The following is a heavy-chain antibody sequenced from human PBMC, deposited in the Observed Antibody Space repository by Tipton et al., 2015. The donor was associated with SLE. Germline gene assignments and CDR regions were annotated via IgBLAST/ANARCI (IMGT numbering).Heavy chain of an antibody. CDR2: INHSGST. D-gene: IGHD2-15*01. CDR1: GGSISSGSYY. Sequence: TLSLTCTVSGGSISSGSYYWSWIRQPPGKGLEWIGEINHSGSTNYNPSLKSRVTISVDTSKNQFSLKLSSVTAADTAVYYCARARYCSGGSCYSGYYYYGMDVWGQGTTVTVSS. V-gene: IGHV4-39*07. CDR3: ARARYCSGGSCYSGYYYYGMDV. J-gene: IGHJ6*02.